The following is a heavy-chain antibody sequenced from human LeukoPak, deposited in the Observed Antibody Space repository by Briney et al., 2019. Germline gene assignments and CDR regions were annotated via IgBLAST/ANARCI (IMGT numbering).Heavy chain of an antibody. CDR2: INHSGST. CDR1: GGSFSGYY. V-gene: IGHV4-34*01. Sequence: SETLSLTCAVYGGSFSGYYWSWIRQPPGKGLEWIGEINHSGSTNYNPSLKSRVTTSVDTSKNQFSLKLSSVTAADTAVYYCARGKDSSSWYMGWFDPWGQGTLVTVSS. CDR3: ARGKDSSSWYMGWFDP. J-gene: IGHJ5*02. D-gene: IGHD6-13*01.